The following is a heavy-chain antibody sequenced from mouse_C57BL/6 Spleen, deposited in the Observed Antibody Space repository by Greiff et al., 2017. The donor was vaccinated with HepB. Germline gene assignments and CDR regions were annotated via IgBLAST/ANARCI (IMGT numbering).Heavy chain of an antibody. Sequence: EVKLQESGPGLVKPSQSLSLTCSVTGYSITSGYYWNWIRQFPGNKLEWMGYISYDGSNNYNPSLKNRISITRDTSKNQFFLKLNSVTTEDTATYYCARITTVAYYFDNWGQGTTLTVSS. CDR3: ARITTVAYYFDN. D-gene: IGHD1-1*01. V-gene: IGHV3-6*01. J-gene: IGHJ2*01. CDR1: GYSITSGYY. CDR2: ISYDGSN.